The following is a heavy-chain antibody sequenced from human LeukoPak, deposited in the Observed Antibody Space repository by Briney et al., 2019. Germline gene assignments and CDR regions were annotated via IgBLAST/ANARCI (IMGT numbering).Heavy chain of an antibody. D-gene: IGHD6-19*01. V-gene: IGHV4-4*07. CDR1: GGSISSYF. CDR3: ARVSIEVAATQAYYFDY. Sequence: SETLSLTCTVFGGSISSYFWSWIRQPAGKGLEWIGRIYPSGSTNYNPSLKSRVTMSVDTSKNQFSLNLRSVTAADTAVYYRARVSIEVAATQAYYFDYWGQGTLVTVSS. J-gene: IGHJ4*02. CDR2: IYPSGST.